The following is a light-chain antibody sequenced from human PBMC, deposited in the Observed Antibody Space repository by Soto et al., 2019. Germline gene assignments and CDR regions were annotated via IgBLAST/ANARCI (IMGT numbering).Light chain of an antibody. Sequence: ETVLTQSPGTLSLSPGERVTLSCRASQSVCSRCLAWYQQKPGQSPRLLIYGASSRATGIPDRFSGSGSGTDFTLTISRLEPEDFAVYYCQHYGTTPWTFGQGTKVGNK. CDR2: GAS. CDR1: QSVCSRC. V-gene: IGKV3-20*01. J-gene: IGKJ1*01. CDR3: QHYGTTPWT.